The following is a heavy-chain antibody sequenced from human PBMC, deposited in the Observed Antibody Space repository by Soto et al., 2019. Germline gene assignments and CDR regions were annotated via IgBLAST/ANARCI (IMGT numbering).Heavy chain of an antibody. Sequence: QVQLVQSGAEVKKPGSSVKVSCKASGGTFSSYAISWVRQAPGQGLEWMGGIIPIFGTANYAQKFQGRVTINADESTITAYMELSSLRSEDTAVYYCARVSRNYDILSGYYTGDILGQGTMVTGSS. J-gene: IGHJ3*02. D-gene: IGHD3-9*01. V-gene: IGHV1-69*01. CDR1: GGTFSSYA. CDR3: ARVSRNYDILSGYYTGDI. CDR2: IIPIFGTA.